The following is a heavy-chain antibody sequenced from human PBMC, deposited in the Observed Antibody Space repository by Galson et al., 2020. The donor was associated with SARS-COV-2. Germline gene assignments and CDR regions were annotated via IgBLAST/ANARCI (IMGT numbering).Heavy chain of an antibody. CDR3: ARQLLIYYYDYMDV. CDR1: GYTFTSYG. CDR2: ISAYNGNT. V-gene: IGHV1-18*01. D-gene: IGHD2-2*01. J-gene: IGHJ6*03. Sequence: ASVKVSCKASGYTFTSYGISWVRQAPGQGLEWMGWISAYNGNTNYAQKLQSRVTMTTDTSTSTAYMELRSLRSDDTAVYYCARQLLIYYYDYMDVWGKGTTFTVSS.